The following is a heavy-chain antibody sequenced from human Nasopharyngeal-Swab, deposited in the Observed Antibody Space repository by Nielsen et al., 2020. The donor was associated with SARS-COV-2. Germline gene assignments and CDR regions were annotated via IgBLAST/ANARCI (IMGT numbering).Heavy chain of an antibody. CDR2: ISSSGSTI. CDR1: GFTFSDYY. J-gene: IGHJ4*02. CDR3: ARDGMWAIAAAGGFDY. V-gene: IGHV3-11*01. D-gene: IGHD6-13*01. Sequence: RGSLRLSCAASGFTFSDYYMSWIRQAPGKGLEWVSYISSSGSTIYYADSVKGRFTISRDNAKNSLYLQMNSLRAEDTAVYYCARDGMWAIAAAGGFDYWGQGTLVTVSS.